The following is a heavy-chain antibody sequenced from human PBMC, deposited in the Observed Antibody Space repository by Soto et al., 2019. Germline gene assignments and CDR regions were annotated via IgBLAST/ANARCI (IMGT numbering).Heavy chain of an antibody. J-gene: IGHJ6*02. CDR3: VRNWRYYGGDYYYGMDA. CDR2: IYWDDDE. D-gene: IGHD3-10*01. Sequence: ITLKESGPTLVKPTQTLTLTCTFSGFSLNTGGVGVGWVRQPRGKAMEWLALIYWDDDERYRPSLRSRHNITKDTSNNQGVLTMTNMDTEDTATYYCVRNWRYYGGDYYYGMDAWGQGTTVTVSS. CDR1: GFSLNTGGVG. V-gene: IGHV2-5*02.